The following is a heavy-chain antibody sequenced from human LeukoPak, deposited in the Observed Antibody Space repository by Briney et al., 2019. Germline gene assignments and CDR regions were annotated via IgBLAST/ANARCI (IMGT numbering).Heavy chain of an antibody. V-gene: IGHV3-23*01. J-gene: IGHJ4*02. CDR3: AKSRDSGTWYRTTFDY. D-gene: IGHD6-13*01. CDR1: GFTFSSYA. CDR2: ISGSGGST. Sequence: GGSLRLSCAASGFTFSSYAMSWVRQAPGKGLEGVSAISGSGGSTDYADSVKGRFTISRDNSKNTLYVQMNSLRAEDTAVYYCAKSRDSGTWYRTTFDYWGQGTLVTVSS.